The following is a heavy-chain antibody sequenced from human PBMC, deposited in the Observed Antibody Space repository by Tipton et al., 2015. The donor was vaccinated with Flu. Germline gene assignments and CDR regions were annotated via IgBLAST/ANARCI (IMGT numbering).Heavy chain of an antibody. J-gene: IGHJ5*02. CDR2: IYHSEST. CDR3: VRRRGAQGCSGGSCFPGWFDP. V-gene: IGHV4-38-2*02. CDR1: GDSISSDYY. D-gene: IGHD2-15*01. Sequence: LRLSCTISGDSISSDYYWGWIRQPPGKGLEWIGTIYHSESTYYNPSLESRVTISVDTSRNQFSLNLDSVTAADTAMYYCVRRRGAQGCSGGSCFPGWFDPWGQGTLVTVSS.